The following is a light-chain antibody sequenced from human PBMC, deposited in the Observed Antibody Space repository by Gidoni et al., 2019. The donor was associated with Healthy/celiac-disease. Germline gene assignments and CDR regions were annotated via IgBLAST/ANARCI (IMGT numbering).Light chain of an antibody. CDR1: SPNIGAGYG. V-gene: IGLV1-40*01. J-gene: IGLJ2*01. CDR2: GNS. CDR3: QSYDSSLSAHVV. Sequence: QSVLPQPPSVSGAPGQRVTISCTGSSPNIGAGYGVHWYQRLPGTAPKLLIYGNSNRPSGVPDRFSGSKSGTSASLAITGLQAEDEADYYCQSYDSSLSAHVVFGGGTKLTVL.